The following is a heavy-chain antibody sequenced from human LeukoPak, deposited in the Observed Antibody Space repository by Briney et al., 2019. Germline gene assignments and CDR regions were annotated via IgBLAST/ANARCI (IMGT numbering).Heavy chain of an antibody. CDR3: ARRLNYGLIDY. CDR1: GFTFSSYA. J-gene: IGHJ4*02. CDR2: IYYSGST. Sequence: PGGSLRLSCAASGFTFSSYAMSWVRQPPGKGLEWIGSIYYSGSTYYNPSLKSRVTISVDTSKNQFSLKLTSVTAADTAVYYCARRLNYGLIDYWGQGTLVTVSS. V-gene: IGHV4-39*01. D-gene: IGHD4-17*01.